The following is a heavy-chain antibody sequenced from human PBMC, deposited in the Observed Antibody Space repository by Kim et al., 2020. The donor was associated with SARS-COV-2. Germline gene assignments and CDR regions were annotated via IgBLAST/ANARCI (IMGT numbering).Heavy chain of an antibody. CDR3: TTDFTISSVGGYYDFWSGYRNDY. CDR2: IKSKTDGGTT. Sequence: GGSLRLSCAASGFTFSNAWMSWVRQAPGKGLEWVGRIKSKTDGGTTDYAAPVKGRFTISRDDSKNTLYLQMNSLKTEDTAVYYCTTDFTISSVGGYYDFWSGYRNDYWGQGTLVTVSS. CDR1: GFTFSNAW. J-gene: IGHJ4*02. D-gene: IGHD3-3*01. V-gene: IGHV3-15*01.